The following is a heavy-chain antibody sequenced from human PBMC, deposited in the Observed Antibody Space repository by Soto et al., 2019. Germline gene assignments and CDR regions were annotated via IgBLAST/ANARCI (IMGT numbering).Heavy chain of an antibody. J-gene: IGHJ5*02. CDR3: TRVSYGKWFDP. Sequence: QVQLQESGPGLVKPSQTLSLTCTVSGGSISSGGYYWSWIRQHPGRGPEWIGFIDNSGSAYYYPSLKSRVSISVDTSQNQFSLKMSSVTAADTAVYYCTRVSYGKWFDPWGQGTLVTVSS. V-gene: IGHV4-31*03. D-gene: IGHD3-10*01. CDR1: GGSISSGGYY. CDR2: IDNSGSA.